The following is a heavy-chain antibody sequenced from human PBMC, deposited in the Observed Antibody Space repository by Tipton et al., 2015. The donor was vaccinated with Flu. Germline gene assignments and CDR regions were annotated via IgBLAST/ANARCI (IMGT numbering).Heavy chain of an antibody. D-gene: IGHD3-22*01. V-gene: IGHV3-21*01. CDR3: ARGSYDSSGYYYFDYYYYGMDV. J-gene: IGHJ6*02. CDR1: GFTFSSYS. CDR2: ISSSSSYI. Sequence: TASGFTFSSYSMNWVRQAPGKGLEWVSSISSSSSYIYYADSVKGRFTISRDNAKNSLYLQMNSLRAEDTAVYYCARGSYDSSGYYYFDYYYYGMDVWGQGTTVTVSS.